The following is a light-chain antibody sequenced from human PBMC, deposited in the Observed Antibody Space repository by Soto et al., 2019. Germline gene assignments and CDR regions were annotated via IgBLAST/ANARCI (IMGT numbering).Light chain of an antibody. Sequence: IQLTQSPSSLSAPVGDRVTITCRASQGISTLFAWYQQNPGKPPKLLIYDASSLESGVPSRFSGSGSGTDFTLTISSLQPEDFATYYCQQFYDYPLTFGGGTKVDIK. V-gene: IGKV1D-13*01. CDR2: DAS. CDR1: QGISTL. CDR3: QQFYDYPLT. J-gene: IGKJ4*01.